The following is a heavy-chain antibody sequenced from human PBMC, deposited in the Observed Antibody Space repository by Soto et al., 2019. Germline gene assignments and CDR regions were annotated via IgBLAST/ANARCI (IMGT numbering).Heavy chain of an antibody. D-gene: IGHD4-17*01. CDR3: ARDLAYGGNSYYYYGMDV. CDR1: GYTFTGYY. V-gene: IGHV1-2*04. Sequence: ASVKVSCKASGYTFTGYYMHWVRQAPGQGLEWMGWINPNSGGTNYAQKFQGWVTMTRDTSISTAYMELSRLRSDDTAVYYCARDLAYGGNSYYYYGMDVWGQGTTVTVSS. J-gene: IGHJ6*02. CDR2: INPNSGGT.